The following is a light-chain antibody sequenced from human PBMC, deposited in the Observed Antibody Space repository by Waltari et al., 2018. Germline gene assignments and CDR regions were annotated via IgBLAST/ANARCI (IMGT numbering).Light chain of an antibody. J-gene: IGLJ3*02. CDR3: AAWDDSLSGWV. CDR1: SPTIGRKY. V-gene: IGLV1-47*01. CDR2: TND. Sequence: QSVLTQPPSASGTPGQRVTITCSGSSPTIGRKYVHWYQQLPGTAPKLLIHTNDPRPSGVPDRFSGSKSGTSASLAISGLRSEDEADYWCAAWDDSLSGWVFGGGTKVTVL.